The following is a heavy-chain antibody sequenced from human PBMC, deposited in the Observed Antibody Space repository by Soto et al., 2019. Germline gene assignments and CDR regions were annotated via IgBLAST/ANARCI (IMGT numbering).Heavy chain of an antibody. CDR1: GGSISSYY. J-gene: IGHJ6*03. CDR3: ARGNDCTNGVCYTPHYYYYMDV. Sequence: SETLSLTCTVSGGSISSYYWSWIRQPPGKGLEWIGYIYYSGSTNYNPSIKSRVTISVDTSKNQFALKLSSVTAADTAVYYCARGNDCTNGVCYTPHYYYYMDVWDKGTTVTVSS. CDR2: IYYSGST. V-gene: IGHV4-59*01. D-gene: IGHD2-8*01.